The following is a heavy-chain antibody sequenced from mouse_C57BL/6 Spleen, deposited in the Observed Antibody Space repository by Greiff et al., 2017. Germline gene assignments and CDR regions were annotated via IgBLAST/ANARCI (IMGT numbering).Heavy chain of an antibody. Sequence: VQLQQSGPELVKPGASVKMSCKASGYTFTDYNMHWVKQSHGKSLEWIGYINPNNGGTSYNQKFKGKATLTVNKSSSTAYMELRSLTSEDSAVYYCASMDYYGSSPCFAYWGQGTLVTVSA. CDR1: GYTFTDYN. D-gene: IGHD1-1*01. CDR3: ASMDYYGSSPCFAY. J-gene: IGHJ3*01. CDR2: INPNNGGT. V-gene: IGHV1-22*01.